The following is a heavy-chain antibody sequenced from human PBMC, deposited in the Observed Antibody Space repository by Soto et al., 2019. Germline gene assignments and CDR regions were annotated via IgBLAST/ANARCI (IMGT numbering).Heavy chain of an antibody. Sequence: QVQLVESGGGGVQPGGSLRLSCAASGFTFSSYAMHWVRQAPGKGLEWVAIISFDGSNKFYTDSVKGRFTISRDNSKNPLYLEMSSLRAEDTAGYFCAKDLSYCSGGSCYQHDGSYNWGQGNLVTVSS. J-gene: IGHJ4*02. CDR3: AKDLSYCSGGSCYQHDGSYN. CDR1: GFTFSSYA. D-gene: IGHD2-15*01. CDR2: ISFDGSNK. V-gene: IGHV3-30*18.